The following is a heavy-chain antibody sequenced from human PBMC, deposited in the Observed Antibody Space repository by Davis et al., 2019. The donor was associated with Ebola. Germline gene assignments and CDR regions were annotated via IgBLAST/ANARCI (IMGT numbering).Heavy chain of an antibody. J-gene: IGHJ6*04. V-gene: IGHV3-73*01. CDR1: GFTFSSYG. Sequence: GESLKISCAASGFTFSSYGMHWVRQASGKGLEWVGRIRSKANSYATAYAASVKGRFTISRDDSKNTAYLQMNSLKTEDTAVYYCTSSDSSLPWGKGTTVTVSS. CDR3: TSSDSSLP. D-gene: IGHD6-6*01. CDR2: IRSKANSYAT.